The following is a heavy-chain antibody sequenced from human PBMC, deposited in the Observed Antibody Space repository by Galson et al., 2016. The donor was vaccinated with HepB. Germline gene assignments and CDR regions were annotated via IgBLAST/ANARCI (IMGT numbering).Heavy chain of an antibody. Sequence: SLRLSCAASGINFNGYGMHWVRQAPGKGLEWVAVIWYDGSNEYYADSVKGRFTVSRDNSRNTLYLQMNSLKAEDTAVYFCAREGYYYASGSPQGCDYWGQGTPVTVSS. J-gene: IGHJ4*02. CDR1: GINFNGYG. CDR2: IWYDGSNE. CDR3: AREGYYYASGSPQGCDY. D-gene: IGHD3-10*01. V-gene: IGHV3-33*01.